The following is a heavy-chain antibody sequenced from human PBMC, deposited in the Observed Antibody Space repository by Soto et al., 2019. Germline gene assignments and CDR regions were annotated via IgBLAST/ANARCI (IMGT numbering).Heavy chain of an antibody. Sequence: EVQLVESGGGLVQPGRSLRLSCAASGFTFDDYAMHWVRQAPGKGLEWVSGISWNSGSIGYADSVKGRFTISRDNAKNSLYLQMNSLRAEDTALYYCAKAGDYGSGSYSSYFDYWGQGTLVTVSS. CDR2: ISWNSGSI. CDR3: AKAGDYGSGSYSSYFDY. J-gene: IGHJ4*02. CDR1: GFTFDDYA. D-gene: IGHD3-10*01. V-gene: IGHV3-9*01.